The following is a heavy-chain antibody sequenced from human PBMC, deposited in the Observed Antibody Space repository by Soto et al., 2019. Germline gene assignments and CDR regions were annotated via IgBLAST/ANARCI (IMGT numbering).Heavy chain of an antibody. CDR1: GGSFSGYY. J-gene: IGHJ4*02. Sequence: SETLSLTCAVYGGSFSGYYWSWIRQPPGKGLEWIGEINHSGSTNYNPSLKSRVTISVDTSKNQFSLKLSSVTAADTAVYYCARGKLSDYVWGSYRYHFDYWGQGTVVTVSS. D-gene: IGHD3-16*02. CDR3: ARGKLSDYVWGSYRYHFDY. CDR2: INHSGST. V-gene: IGHV4-34*01.